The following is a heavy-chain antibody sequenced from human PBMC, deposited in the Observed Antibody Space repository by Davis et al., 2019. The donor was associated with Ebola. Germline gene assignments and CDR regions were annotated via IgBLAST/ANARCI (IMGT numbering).Heavy chain of an antibody. V-gene: IGHV1-46*01. CDR3: AREGVNWKDGDY. D-gene: IGHD1-20*01. Sequence: ASVQVPCKASGYTFTSYYMHWVRQAPGQGLEWMGIINPSGGSTSYAQKFQGRVTMTRDMSTSTVYMELSSLRSEDTAVYYCAREGVNWKDGDYWGQGTLVTVSS. CDR1: GYTFTSYY. CDR2: INPSGGST. J-gene: IGHJ4*02.